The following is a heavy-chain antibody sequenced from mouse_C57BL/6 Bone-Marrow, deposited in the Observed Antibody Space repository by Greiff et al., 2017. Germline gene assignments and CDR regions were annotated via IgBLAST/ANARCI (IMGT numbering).Heavy chain of an antibody. Sequence: DVMLVESGGGLVKPGGSLKLSCAASGFTFSSYAMSWVRHTPEKRLEWVATISDGGSYTYYPDNVKGRFTISRDNAKNNLYLQMSHLKSEDTAMYYCARDYYGSTFYWFDYWGQGTTLTVSS. D-gene: IGHD1-1*01. CDR3: ARDYYGSTFYWFDY. CDR1: GFTFSSYA. V-gene: IGHV5-4*01. J-gene: IGHJ2*01. CDR2: ISDGGSYT.